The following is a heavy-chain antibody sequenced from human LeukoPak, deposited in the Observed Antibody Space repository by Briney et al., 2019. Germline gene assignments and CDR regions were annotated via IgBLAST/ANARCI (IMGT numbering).Heavy chain of an antibody. Sequence: PGGSLRLSCAASGFTFSSYWMSWVRQAPGKGLEWVANIKQDGSEKYYVDSVKGRFTISRDNAKNSLYLQMNSLRAEDTAVYYCARDSALLWFGEPPRGAFDIWGQGTMVTVSS. D-gene: IGHD3-10*01. J-gene: IGHJ3*02. CDR2: IKQDGSEK. CDR1: GFTFSSYW. V-gene: IGHV3-7*01. CDR3: ARDSALLWFGEPPRGAFDI.